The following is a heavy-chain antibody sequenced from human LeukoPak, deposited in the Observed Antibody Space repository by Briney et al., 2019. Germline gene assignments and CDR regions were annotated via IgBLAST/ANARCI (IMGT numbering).Heavy chain of an antibody. J-gene: IGHJ6*03. Sequence: GGSLRLSCAASGFTFSSYAMHWVRQAPGKRLEWVAFIRYDGSNKYYADSVKGRFTISRDNSKNTLYLQMDSLRAEDTAVYYCAQRMGPGGSRYYYYMDVWGKGTTVTVSS. CDR3: AQRMGPGGSRYYYYMDV. D-gene: IGHD3-16*01. CDR2: IRYDGSNK. V-gene: IGHV3-30*02. CDR1: GFTFSSYA.